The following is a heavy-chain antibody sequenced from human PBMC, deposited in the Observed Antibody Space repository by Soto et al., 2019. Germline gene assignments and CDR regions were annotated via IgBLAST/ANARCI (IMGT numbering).Heavy chain of an antibody. CDR2: IGSDITYI. CDR1: GFTFSAYS. Sequence: GGSLRLSCAASGFTFSAYSLNWVRQAPGKGLEWVSSIGSDITYIYYADSVKGRFTISRDNAKDSLYLQMNSLRAEDTAVYYCTRKLSGTNPLDYWGQGTLVTVSS. D-gene: IGHD1-7*01. J-gene: IGHJ4*02. V-gene: IGHV3-21*01. CDR3: TRKLSGTNPLDY.